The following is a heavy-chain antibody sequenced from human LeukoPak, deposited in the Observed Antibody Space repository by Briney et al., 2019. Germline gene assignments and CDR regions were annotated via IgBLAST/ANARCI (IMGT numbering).Heavy chain of an antibody. D-gene: IGHD2-2*01. CDR3: ARDQGCTSTDCYSLFFHY. CDR2: ISYDGSNK. Sequence: GGSLRLSCAASGFTFSNYGVHWVRQAPGKGLEWVAVISYDGSNKYYADSVKDRFTISRDNYKNTLYLQMNSLRPEDTAVYYCARDQGCTSTDCYSLFFHYWGQGTLVTVSS. V-gene: IGHV3-30*03. CDR1: GFTFSNYG. J-gene: IGHJ4*02.